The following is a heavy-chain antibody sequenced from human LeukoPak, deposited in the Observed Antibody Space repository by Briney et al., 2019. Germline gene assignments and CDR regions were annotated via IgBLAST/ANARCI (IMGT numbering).Heavy chain of an antibody. CDR3: AGGRGQTINY. Sequence: GGSLRLSCAASGFTFDRYDMHWVRQATGKGLEWVSAIGNAADTYYPGSVKGRFTISRENAKNSLYLQMNALRAGDTAVYFCAGGRGQTINYWGQGTLVTVSS. J-gene: IGHJ4*02. CDR1: GFTFDRYD. CDR2: IGNAADT. V-gene: IGHV3-13*01.